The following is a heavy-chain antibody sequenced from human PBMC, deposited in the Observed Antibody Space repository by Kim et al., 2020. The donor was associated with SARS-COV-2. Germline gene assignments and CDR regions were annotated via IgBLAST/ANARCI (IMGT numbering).Heavy chain of an antibody. V-gene: IGHV3-33*01. J-gene: IGHJ4*02. CDR3: ARDSLWFYFDY. CDR2: K. D-gene: IGHD3-10*01. Sequence: KYSADSGKGRLTISRDNSKNTLYLQMNSLRAEDTAVYYCARDSLWFYFDYWGQGTLVTVSS.